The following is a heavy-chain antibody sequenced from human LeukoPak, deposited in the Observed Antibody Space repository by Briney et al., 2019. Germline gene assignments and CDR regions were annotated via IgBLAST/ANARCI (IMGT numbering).Heavy chain of an antibody. CDR2: ICGSGGST. J-gene: IGHJ3*01. CDR1: GFTFSSYA. CDR3: AKGGRWDYYDSSH. Sequence: GGSLRLSGAASGFTFSSYAMAWVRQAPGKGLEWVSGICGSGGSTFYADSGKGRFTISRDNSKHTLYLQMNSLRAEDTAVYYCAKGGRWDYYDSSHWGQGTMVTVSS. V-gene: IGHV3-23*01. D-gene: IGHD3-22*01.